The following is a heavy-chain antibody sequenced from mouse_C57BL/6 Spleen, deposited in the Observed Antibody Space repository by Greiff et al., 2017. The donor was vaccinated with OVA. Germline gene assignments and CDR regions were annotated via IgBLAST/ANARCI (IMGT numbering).Heavy chain of an antibody. D-gene: IGHD2-2*01. J-gene: IGHJ4*01. CDR3: ARGEGYVAMDY. CDR1: GFPFSDSY. CDR2: INYDGSST. Sequence: EVKLVESEGGLVQPGSSMKLSCTASGFPFSDSYMAWVRQVPEKGLEWVANINYDGSSTYYLDSLKSRFIISRDNAKNILYLQMSSLKSEDTATYYCARGEGYVAMDYWGQGTSVTVSS. V-gene: IGHV5-16*01.